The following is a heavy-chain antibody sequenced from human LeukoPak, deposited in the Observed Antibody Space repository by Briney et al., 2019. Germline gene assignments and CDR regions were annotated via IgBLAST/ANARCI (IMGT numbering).Heavy chain of an antibody. V-gene: IGHV1-18*01. D-gene: IGHD3-3*01. CDR3: ARDLITIFGVVITRYGMDV. CDR1: GYTFTSYG. Sequence: ASVKVSCKASGYTFTSYGISWVRQAPGQGLEWMGWISAYNGNTNYAQKLQGRVTMTTDTSTSTAYMELRSLRSDDTAVYYCARDLITIFGVVITRYGMDVWGQVTTVTVSS. J-gene: IGHJ6*02. CDR2: ISAYNGNT.